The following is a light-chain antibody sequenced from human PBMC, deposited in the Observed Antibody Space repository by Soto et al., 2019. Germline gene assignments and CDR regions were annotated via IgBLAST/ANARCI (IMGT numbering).Light chain of an antibody. CDR2: EVT. V-gene: IGLV2-14*01. J-gene: IGLJ1*01. CDR1: SSDVGAYYF. Sequence: QSALTQPVSVSGSPGQSITISCTGSSSDVGAYYFVSWYQHLPGKAPKLILYEVTTRPSGISSRFSGSKSGNTASLTISGLQADDEAYYYCSSYTSTNTFVFGTGTKVTVL. CDR3: SSYTSTNTFV.